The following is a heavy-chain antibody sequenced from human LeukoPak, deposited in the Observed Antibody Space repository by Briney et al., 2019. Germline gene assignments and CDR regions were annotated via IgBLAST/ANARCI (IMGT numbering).Heavy chain of an antibody. CDR3: ARGRPRGYSYGFAPALDY. Sequence: PSETLSLTCAVYGGSFSGYYWSWIRQPPGKGLEWIGETNHSGSTNYNPSLKSRVTISVDTSKNQFSLKLSSVTAADTAVYYCARGRPRGYSYGFAPALDYWGQGTLVTVSS. D-gene: IGHD5-18*01. CDR1: GGSFSGYY. J-gene: IGHJ4*02. CDR2: TNHSGST. V-gene: IGHV4-34*01.